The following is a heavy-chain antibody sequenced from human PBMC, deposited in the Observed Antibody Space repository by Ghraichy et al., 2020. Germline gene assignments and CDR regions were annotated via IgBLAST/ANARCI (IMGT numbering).Heavy chain of an antibody. CDR1: GSPFRDDW. CDR2: INGDGSST. V-gene: IGHV3-74*01. Sequence: GESLNISCAASGSPFRDDWMHWVRQAPGKGLVWVSRINGDGSSTSYADSVRGRFTISRDNAKNTLYLQMNSLRVEDTAVYYCARDRHYAMDVWGQGTTVTVSS. J-gene: IGHJ6*02. CDR3: ARDRHYAMDV.